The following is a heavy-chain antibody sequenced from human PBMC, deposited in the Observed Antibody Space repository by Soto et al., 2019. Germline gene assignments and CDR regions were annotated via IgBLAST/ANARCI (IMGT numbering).Heavy chain of an antibody. J-gene: IGHJ4*02. CDR3: AKDVGWDYYDSSGFAYFDY. V-gene: IGHV3-23*01. Sequence: PGGSLRLSCAASGFTFSSYAMSWVRQAPGKGLEWVSAISGSGGSTYYADSVKGRFTISRDNSKNTLYLQMNSLRAEDTAVYYCAKDVGWDYYDSSGFAYFDYWGQGTLVTVSS. D-gene: IGHD3-22*01. CDR2: ISGSGGST. CDR1: GFTFSSYA.